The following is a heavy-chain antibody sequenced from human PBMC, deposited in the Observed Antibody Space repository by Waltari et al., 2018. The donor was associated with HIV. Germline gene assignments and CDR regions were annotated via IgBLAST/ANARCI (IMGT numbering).Heavy chain of an antibody. CDR2: VWKNRRKK. J-gene: IGHJ6*02. CDR3: EREVQGYCAGERCFYGMDV. V-gene: IGHV3-33*01. Sequence: QVQLVESGGGVVQPGRSLRLSCAASGFTVRNYGMHWVRQAPGKGLGGGAVVWKNRRKKDYRELLKRRFTINKEKYKNSPELKVSRLRDGDTAVYYCEREVQGYCAGERCFYGMDVWGQGTTVTASS. CDR1: GFTVRNYG. D-gene: IGHD2-8*02.